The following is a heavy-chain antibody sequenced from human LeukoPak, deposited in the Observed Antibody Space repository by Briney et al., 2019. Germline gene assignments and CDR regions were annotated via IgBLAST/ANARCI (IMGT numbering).Heavy chain of an antibody. V-gene: IGHV3-20*04. Sequence: GGSLRLSCAASGLTFDDYGMTWVRQAPGKGLEGVSEINWNGGSIGYADSVKGRFTVCSDNAKNSLYLQMNSLRAEDTALYYCAREKYDSSGYYTDNYYFDYWGQGTLVTVSS. CDR2: INWNGGSI. J-gene: IGHJ4*02. CDR3: AREKYDSSGYYTDNYYFDY. D-gene: IGHD3-22*01. CDR1: GLTFDDYG.